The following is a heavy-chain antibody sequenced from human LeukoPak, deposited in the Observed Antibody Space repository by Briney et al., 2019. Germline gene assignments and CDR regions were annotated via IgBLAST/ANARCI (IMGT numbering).Heavy chain of an antibody. Sequence: GRSLRLSCAASGFTFSSYAMHWVRQAPGKGLEWVAVISYDGSNKYYADSVKGRFTISRDNSKNTLYLQMNSLRAEDTAVYYCARVPGTTGGYYFDYWGQGTLVTVSS. CDR3: ARVPGTTGGYYFDY. V-gene: IGHV3-30*01. CDR1: GFTFSSYA. J-gene: IGHJ4*02. D-gene: IGHD1-1*01. CDR2: ISYDGSNK.